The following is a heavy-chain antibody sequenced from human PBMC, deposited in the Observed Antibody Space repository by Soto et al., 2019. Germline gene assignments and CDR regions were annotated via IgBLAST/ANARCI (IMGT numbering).Heavy chain of an antibody. CDR2: IWYDGSNK. V-gene: IGHV3-33*01. CDR3: ARTYGSGSYTCDY. J-gene: IGHJ4*02. CDR1: GFTFSSYG. D-gene: IGHD3-10*01. Sequence: QVQLVESGGGVVQPGRSLRLSCAASGFTFSSYGMHWVRQAPGKGLEWVAVIWYDGSNKYYADSVKGRFTISRDNSKNTLYLQMNSLRAEDTAVYYCARTYGSGSYTCDYWGQGTLVTVSS.